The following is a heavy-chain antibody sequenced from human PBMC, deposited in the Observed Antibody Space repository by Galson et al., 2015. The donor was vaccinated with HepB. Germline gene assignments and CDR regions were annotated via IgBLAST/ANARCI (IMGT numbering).Heavy chain of an antibody. D-gene: IGHD6-19*01. J-gene: IGHJ3*02. CDR2: IDWDDEK. V-gene: IGHV2-70*04. Sequence: PALVKPTQTLTLTCTFSGFSLTTSGVRVGWIRQPPGKALEWVARIDWDDEKFYTPSLQTRLTISKDTSKNQMVLKMTNMDPVDTATYYCARIRGWGDAFDMWGQGTRVTVSS. CDR1: GFSLTTSGVR. CDR3: ARIRGWGDAFDM.